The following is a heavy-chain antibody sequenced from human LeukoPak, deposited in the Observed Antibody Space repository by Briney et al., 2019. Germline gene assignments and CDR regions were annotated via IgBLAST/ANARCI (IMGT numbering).Heavy chain of an antibody. CDR3: ARGTRYNYGRYGMDV. J-gene: IGHJ6*02. CDR2: IYNIGST. Sequence: SETLSLTCTVSGGSINGYYWTWIRQPPGKGLEWIGYIYNIGSTDYNPSLKSRVTISVDTSKTQFSLKLSSVTAADTAVYYCARGTRYNYGRYGMDVWGQGTTVTVSS. D-gene: IGHD5-18*01. V-gene: IGHV4-59*01. CDR1: GGSINGYY.